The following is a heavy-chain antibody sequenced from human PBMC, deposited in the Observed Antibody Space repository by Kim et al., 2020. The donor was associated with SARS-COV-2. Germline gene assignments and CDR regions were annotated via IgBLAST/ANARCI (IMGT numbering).Heavy chain of an antibody. Sequence: GGSLRLSCAASGFTFSSYAMSWVRQAPGKGLEWVSAISGSGGSTYYADSVKGRFTISRDNSKNTLYLQMNSLRAEDTAVYYCAKDLTVSPLTMIVVVTSFDYWGQGTLVTVSS. CDR3: AKDLTVSPLTMIVVVTSFDY. J-gene: IGHJ4*02. V-gene: IGHV3-23*01. CDR2: ISGSGGST. CDR1: GFTFSSYA. D-gene: IGHD3-22*01.